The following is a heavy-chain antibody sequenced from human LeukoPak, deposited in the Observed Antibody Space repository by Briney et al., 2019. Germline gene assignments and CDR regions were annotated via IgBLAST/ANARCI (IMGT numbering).Heavy chain of an antibody. CDR3: ARDRGPRTGFMVREAYDY. V-gene: IGHV3-74*01. J-gene: IGHJ4*02. CDR2: INTDGSIT. CDR1: GCTFSDYW. Sequence: GGYLRLSCAASGCTFSDYWIHWVRQAPGKGLVWVSRINTDGSITNYADSVKGRFSISRDNAKNTLYLQMSSLRAEDTAVYYCARDRGPRTGFMVREAYDYWGQGTLVTVSS. D-gene: IGHD3-10*01.